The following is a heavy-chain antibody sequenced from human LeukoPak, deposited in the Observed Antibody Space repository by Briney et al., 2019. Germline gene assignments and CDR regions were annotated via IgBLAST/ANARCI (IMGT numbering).Heavy chain of an antibody. D-gene: IGHD2-21*02. V-gene: IGHV3-30*03. J-gene: IGHJ4*02. CDR3: TRDIGDFVSDF. CDR2: ISYDGSNK. CDR1: GFTFSSYG. Sequence: GGSLRLSCAASGFTFSSYGMHWVRQAPGKGLEWVAVISYDGSNKYYADSVKGRFTISRDNSKNTLYLQMNSLRAEDTAVYYCTRDIGDFVSDFWGQGTLVTVSS.